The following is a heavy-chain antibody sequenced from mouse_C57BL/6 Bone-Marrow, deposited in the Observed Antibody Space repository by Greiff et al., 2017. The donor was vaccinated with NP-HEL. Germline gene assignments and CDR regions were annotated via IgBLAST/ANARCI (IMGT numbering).Heavy chain of an antibody. CDR3: TRTGYSNYWDY. D-gene: IGHD2-5*01. Sequence: VQLQQSGAELVRPGASVTLSCKASGYTFTDYEMHWVKQTPVHGLDWIGAIDPETGGTAYNQKFKGKAILTADKSSSTAYMELRSLTSEDSAVYYCTRTGYSNYWDYWGQGTTLTVSS. CDR2: IDPETGGT. J-gene: IGHJ2*01. V-gene: IGHV1-15*01. CDR1: GYTFTDYE.